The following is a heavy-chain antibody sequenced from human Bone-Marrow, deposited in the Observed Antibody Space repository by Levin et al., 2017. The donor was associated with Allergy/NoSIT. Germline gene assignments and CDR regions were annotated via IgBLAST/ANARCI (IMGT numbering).Heavy chain of an antibody. Sequence: SQTLSLTCNVSDGSFNDYYWGWLRQPPGKGLEWIGSVFHSGNTNSNPSLKSRVTISVDTSKNQFSLKLTPVTAADPAVYYCARDLGIMEGFFDLWGRGTLVTVSS. D-gene: IGHD1-1*01. J-gene: IGHJ2*01. CDR3: ARDLGIMEGFFDL. CDR2: VFHSGNT. V-gene: IGHV4-59*01. CDR1: DGSFNDYY.